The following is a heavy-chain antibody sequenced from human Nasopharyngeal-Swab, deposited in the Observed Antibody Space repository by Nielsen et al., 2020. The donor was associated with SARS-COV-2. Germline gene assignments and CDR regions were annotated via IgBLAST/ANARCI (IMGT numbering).Heavy chain of an antibody. CDR1: GFTFDDYA. J-gene: IGHJ4*02. CDR2: ISWNSGSI. V-gene: IGHV3-9*01. CDR3: ARDPFSGY. D-gene: IGHD3-10*01. Sequence: LRLSCAASGFTFDDYAMHWVRQAPGKGLEWVSGISWNSGSIGYADSVKGRFTISRDNAKNSLYLQMNSLRAEDTALYYCARDPFSGYWGQGTLVTVSS.